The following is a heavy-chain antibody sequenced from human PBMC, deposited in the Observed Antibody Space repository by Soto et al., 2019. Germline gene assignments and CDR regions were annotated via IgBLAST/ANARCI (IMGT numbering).Heavy chain of an antibody. J-gene: IGHJ6*02. V-gene: IGHV3-48*02. CDR3: ARELNPLIHDYYYGMDV. D-gene: IGHD2-21*01. Sequence: GGSLRLSCAASGFTLSSYSMNWVRQAPGKGLEWVSYISSSSSTIYYADSVKGRFTISRDNAKNSLYLQMNSLRDEDTAVYYCARELNPLIHDYYYGMDVWGQGTTVTVSS. CDR1: GFTLSSYS. CDR2: ISSSSSTI.